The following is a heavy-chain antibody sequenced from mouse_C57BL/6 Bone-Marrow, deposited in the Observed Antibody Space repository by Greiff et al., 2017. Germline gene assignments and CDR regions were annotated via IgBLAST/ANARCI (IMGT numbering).Heavy chain of an antibody. CDR3: ARRWLLPFAY. CDR1: GFTFSSYG. Sequence: EVQLVESGGDLVKPGGSLKLSCAASGFTFSSYGMSWVRQTPDKRLEWVATISSGGSYTYYPDSVKGRFPISRDNAKNTLYLQMSSLKSEDTAMYYCARRWLLPFAYWGQGTLVTVSA. V-gene: IGHV5-6*01. CDR2: ISSGGSYT. D-gene: IGHD2-3*01. J-gene: IGHJ3*01.